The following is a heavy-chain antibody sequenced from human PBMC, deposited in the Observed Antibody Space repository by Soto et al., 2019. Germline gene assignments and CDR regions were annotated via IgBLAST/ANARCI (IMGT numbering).Heavy chain of an antibody. CDR2: IIPIFGTA. J-gene: IGHJ5*02. Sequence: GASVKVSCKASGGTFSSYAISWVRQAPGQGLEWMGGIIPIFGTANYAQKFQGRVTITADKSTSTAYMELSSLRSEDTAVYYCARDRGIVVVPAALNWFDTWGQGTLVTVSS. CDR1: GGTFSSYA. CDR3: ARDRGIVVVPAALNWFDT. V-gene: IGHV1-69*06. D-gene: IGHD2-2*01.